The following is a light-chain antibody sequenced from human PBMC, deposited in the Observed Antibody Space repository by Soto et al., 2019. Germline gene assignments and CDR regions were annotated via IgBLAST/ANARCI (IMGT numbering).Light chain of an antibody. CDR3: QQYGRSPYT. V-gene: IGKV3-20*01. J-gene: IGKJ2*01. Sequence: TQSPSTLSASVGDRVTITCRASQIVSSRLAWYQQKPGQAPRLLIYAVSSRATGIPDRFSGSGSGTDFTLTISSLEPEDFAVYYCQQYGRSPYTFGQGTKVDIK. CDR2: AVS. CDR1: QIVSSR.